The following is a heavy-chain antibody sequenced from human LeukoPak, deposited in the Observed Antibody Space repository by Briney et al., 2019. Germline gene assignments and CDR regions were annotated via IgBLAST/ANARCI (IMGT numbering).Heavy chain of an antibody. CDR2: IIPILGIA. Sequence: SVKVSCKASGGTFSSYAISWVRQAPGQGLEWMGRIIPILGIANYAQKFQGRVTITADKSTSTAYMELSSLRSEDTAVYYCARLWIQLWSRPDAFDIWGQGTMVTVSS. J-gene: IGHJ3*02. V-gene: IGHV1-69*04. D-gene: IGHD5-18*01. CDR3: ARLWIQLWSRPDAFDI. CDR1: GGTFSSYA.